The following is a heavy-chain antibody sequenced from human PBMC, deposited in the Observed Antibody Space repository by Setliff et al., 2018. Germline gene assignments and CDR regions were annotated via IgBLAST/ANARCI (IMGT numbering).Heavy chain of an antibody. CDR3: TTGYISGYYIGH. CDR1: ELIFSHTW. D-gene: IGHD6-19*01. V-gene: IGHV3-15*01. J-gene: IGHJ4*02. CDR2: IKGQTDGGTT. Sequence: PGGSLRLSCAAPELIFSHTWMNWVRQAPGKGLEWVGRIKGQTDGGTTDYAAPVKGRFSISRDDSKNTVYLQMNSLKTEDTAVYYCTTGYISGYYIGHWGVGTLVTVSS.